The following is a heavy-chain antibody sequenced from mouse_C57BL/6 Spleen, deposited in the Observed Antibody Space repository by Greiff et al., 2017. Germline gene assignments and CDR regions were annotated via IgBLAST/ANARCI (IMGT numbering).Heavy chain of an antibody. CDR3: TRSGHQLGFAY. CDR2: INPSSGYT. D-gene: IGHD4-1*02. CDR1: GYTFTSYW. J-gene: IGHJ3*01. Sequence: QVQLQQSGAELVKPGASVKLSCKASGYTFTSYWMHWVKQRPGQGLEWIGYINPSSGYTKYNQKFKDKATLTADTSYSTAYMQLSSLTYEDSADYCVTRSGHQLGFAYWGQGTLVTVSA. V-gene: IGHV1-7*01.